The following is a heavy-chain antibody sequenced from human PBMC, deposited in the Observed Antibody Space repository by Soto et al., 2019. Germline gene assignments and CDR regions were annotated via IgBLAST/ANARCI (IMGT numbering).Heavy chain of an antibody. CDR3: ARAVTDYGAWFDP. CDR2: INPNSGGT. CDR1: GYTFTGYY. D-gene: IGHD4-17*01. Sequence: QVQLVQSGAEVKTPGASVKVSCKASGYTFTGYYMHWVRQATGQGLEWMGWINPNSGGTNYAQKIQGWVTMTRDTSISTAYMELSRLRSDDTAVYYCARAVTDYGAWFDPWGQGTLFTVSS. V-gene: IGHV1-2*04. J-gene: IGHJ5*02.